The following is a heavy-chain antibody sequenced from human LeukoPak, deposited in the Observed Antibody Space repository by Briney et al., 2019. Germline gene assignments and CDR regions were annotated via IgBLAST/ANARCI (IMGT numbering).Heavy chain of an antibody. CDR3: ASGIAAASFDY. D-gene: IGHD6-13*01. V-gene: IGHV1-69*06. Sequence: SVKVSCKASGGTFSSYAISWVRQAPGQGLEWMGGIIPIFGTANYAQKFQGRVTITADKSTSTAYMELGSLRSEDTAVYYCASGIAAASFDYWGQGTLVTVSS. CDR1: GGTFSSYA. CDR2: IIPIFGTA. J-gene: IGHJ4*02.